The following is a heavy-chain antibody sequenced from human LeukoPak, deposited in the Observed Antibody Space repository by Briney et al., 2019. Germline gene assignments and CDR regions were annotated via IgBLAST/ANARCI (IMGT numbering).Heavy chain of an antibody. CDR2: IYYSGST. Sequence: PSETLSLTCTVSGGSISSYYWSWIRQPPGKGLEWIGYIYYSGSTNYNPSLKSRVTISVDTSKNQFSLKLSPVTAADTAVYYCACSSSWYYFDYWGQGTLVTVSS. J-gene: IGHJ4*02. CDR1: GGSISSYY. D-gene: IGHD6-13*01. V-gene: IGHV4-59*08. CDR3: ACSSSWYYFDY.